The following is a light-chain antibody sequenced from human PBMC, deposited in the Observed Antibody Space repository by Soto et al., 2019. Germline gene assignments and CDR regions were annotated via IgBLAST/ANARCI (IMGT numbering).Light chain of an antibody. CDR2: YTS. J-gene: IGKJ5*01. V-gene: IGKV3-15*01. CDR1: QSVSSD. Sequence: EIVMTQSLATLSVTPVESATLSCRASQSVSSDLAWYQQKRGQAPRLLIYYTSTRATGVPARFSGGGSGTEFTLTISSLQSEDSAFYYCQQYNKWPIPFGQGTLLAI. CDR3: QQYNKWPIP.